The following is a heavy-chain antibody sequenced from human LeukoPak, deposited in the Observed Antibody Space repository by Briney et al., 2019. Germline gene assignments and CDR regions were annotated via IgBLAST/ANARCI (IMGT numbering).Heavy chain of an antibody. Sequence: SETLSLTCTVSSGSVSGHYWSWIRQPPGKGLEWIGYIHYSGSTNSNPSLKSRVTLSIDTSKNQFSLELRSVTAADTAVFYCARTAMATIADYFDYWGQGMMITVSS. CDR1: SGSVSGHY. CDR2: IHYSGST. D-gene: IGHD5-24*01. J-gene: IGHJ4*02. V-gene: IGHV4-59*02. CDR3: ARTAMATIADYFDY.